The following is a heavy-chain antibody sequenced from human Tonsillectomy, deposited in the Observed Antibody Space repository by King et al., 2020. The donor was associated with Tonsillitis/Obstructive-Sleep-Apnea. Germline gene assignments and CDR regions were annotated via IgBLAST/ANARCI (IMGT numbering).Heavy chain of an antibody. CDR3: AKGARGAWGNDAFDT. CDR1: GFTFSNSG. Sequence: VQLVESGGGVVQPGRSLRLSCAASGFTFSNSGMHWVRQAPGKGLERVGVISYDGGVKFYADSVKGRFTISRDNSKNTLYLQMNSLRAEDTAVYYCAKGARGAWGNDAFDTWGQGTMVTVSP. CDR2: ISYDGGVK. D-gene: IGHD3-16*01. V-gene: IGHV3-30*18. J-gene: IGHJ3*02.